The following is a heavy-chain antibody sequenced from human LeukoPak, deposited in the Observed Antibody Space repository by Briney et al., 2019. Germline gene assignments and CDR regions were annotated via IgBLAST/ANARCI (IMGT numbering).Heavy chain of an antibody. D-gene: IGHD3-9*01. Sequence: SETLSLTCTVSGGSVSTNIYFWGWTRQPPGKGLEWIASIHSTGSTYYNPSLKSRATISMDMSKNQFSLKLSSVTAADTAVYYCARQETYYDILTGYGRYYGMDVWGQGTTVTVSS. V-gene: IGHV4-39*01. CDR3: ARQETYYDILTGYGRYYGMDV. CDR1: GGSVSTNIYF. J-gene: IGHJ6*02. CDR2: IHSTGST.